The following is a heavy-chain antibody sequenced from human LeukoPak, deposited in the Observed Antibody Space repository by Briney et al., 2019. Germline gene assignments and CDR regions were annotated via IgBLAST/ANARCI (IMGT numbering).Heavy chain of an antibody. D-gene: IGHD3-22*01. Sequence: PGGSLRLSCAASGFTFSSYAMSWVRQAPGKGLEWVSYISSSGSTIYYADSVKGRFTISRDNAKNSLYLQMNSLRAEDTAVYYCARDWRYYDSSAFDIWGQGTMVTVSS. CDR3: ARDWRYYDSSAFDI. V-gene: IGHV3-48*04. CDR1: GFTFSSYA. J-gene: IGHJ3*02. CDR2: ISSSGSTI.